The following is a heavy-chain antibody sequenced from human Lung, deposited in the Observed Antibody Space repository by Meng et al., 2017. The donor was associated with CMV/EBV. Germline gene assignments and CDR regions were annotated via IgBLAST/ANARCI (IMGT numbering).Heavy chain of an antibody. D-gene: IGHD1-7*01. CDR2: IIPIFGTT. V-gene: IGHV1-69*05. CDR3: ARTLGSTRFYFYNALDV. J-gene: IGHJ6*02. Sequence: SXXVSXKASGGTFSSYAISWVRQAPGQGLEWMGGIIPIFGTTNYAQNFQGRLTITTDESTSTAYMELGSLRSEDTAVYYGARTLGSTRFYFYNALDVWGQGXTVTVSS. CDR1: GGTFSSYA.